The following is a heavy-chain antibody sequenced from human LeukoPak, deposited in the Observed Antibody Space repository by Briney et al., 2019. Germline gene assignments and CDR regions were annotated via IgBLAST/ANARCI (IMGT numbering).Heavy chain of an antibody. J-gene: IGHJ6*03. Sequence: PSETLSLTCTVSGGSISSGSYYWSWIRQPAGKGLEWIGRIDTSGSTNYNPSLKSRVTISVDTSKNQFSLKLSSVTAADTAVYYCARAPSAAGTGYYYYYYYMDVWGKGTTVTISS. CDR1: GGSISSGSYY. CDR2: IDTSGST. CDR3: ARAPSAAGTGYYYYYYYMDV. D-gene: IGHD6-13*01. V-gene: IGHV4-61*02.